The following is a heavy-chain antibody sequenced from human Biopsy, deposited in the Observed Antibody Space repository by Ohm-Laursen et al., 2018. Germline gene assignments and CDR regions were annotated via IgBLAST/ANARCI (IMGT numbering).Heavy chain of an antibody. J-gene: IGHJ4*02. CDR2: IYYSGNT. CDR1: GGSISDSTYH. Sequence: GTLSLTCPVSGGSISDSTYHWGWIRQSPGKGLEWIGNIYYSGNTDYSPSLKGRVTISVDTSNNQFSLKLRSVTAADTAVYYCARQVDFWSGYVDYWGQGTLVAVSS. CDR3: ARQVDFWSGYVDY. V-gene: IGHV4-39*01. D-gene: IGHD3-3*01.